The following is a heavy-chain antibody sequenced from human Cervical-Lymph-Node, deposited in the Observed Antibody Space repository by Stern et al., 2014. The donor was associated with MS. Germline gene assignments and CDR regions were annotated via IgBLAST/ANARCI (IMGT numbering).Heavy chain of an antibody. CDR2: MGDSDRTI. V-gene: IGHV3-11*01. J-gene: IGHJ5*02. CDR1: GFTFSDNF. CDR3: ARGGFYAPFDP. Sequence: QVQLVESGGGLVKPGGSLRLSCAASGFTFSDNFMSWIRLSPGKGLEWLSYMGDSDRTISYADSVKGRFTISRDNAKNSLYLQMNSLRAEDSAVYYCARGGFYAPFDPWGQGTLVTVSS. D-gene: IGHD2/OR15-2a*01.